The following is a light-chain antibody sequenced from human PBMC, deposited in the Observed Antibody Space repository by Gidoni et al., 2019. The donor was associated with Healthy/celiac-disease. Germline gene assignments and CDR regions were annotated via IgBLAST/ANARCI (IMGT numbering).Light chain of an antibody. V-gene: IGKV1-39*01. CDR3: QQSYSTPPNT. J-gene: IGKJ2*01. CDR2: AAS. CDR1: QSISSY. Sequence: DIQMTQSPSSLSASVGDRVTITCRASQSISSYLNWYQQTPGKAPKLLIYAASSLQSGVPSRFSGSGAGTDFTITISSRQPEDFATYYCQQSYSTPPNTFGQGTKLEIK.